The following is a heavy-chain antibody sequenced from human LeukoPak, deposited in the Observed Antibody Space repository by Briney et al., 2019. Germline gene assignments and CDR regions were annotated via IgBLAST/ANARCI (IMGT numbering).Heavy chain of an antibody. CDR1: GGSFSGYY. D-gene: IGHD1-26*01. J-gene: IGHJ6*03. V-gene: IGHV4-34*01. Sequence: SETLSLTCAVYGGSFSGYYWSWIRQPPGKGLEWIGEINHSGSTNYNPSLKSRVTISVDTSKNQYSLKLSSVTAADTAVYYCARLSGSYLPGYYYYYYMDVWGKGTTVTISS. CDR3: ARLSGSYLPGYYYYYYMDV. CDR2: INHSGST.